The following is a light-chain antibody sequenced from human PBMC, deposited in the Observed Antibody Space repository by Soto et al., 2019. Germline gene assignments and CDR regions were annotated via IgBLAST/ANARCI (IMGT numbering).Light chain of an antibody. J-gene: IGKJ5*01. V-gene: IGKV3-20*01. CDR1: QSVTSNY. Sequence: EFVLTQSPDTLSLLPGETATLSCRASQSVTSNYLAWYHQKPGQAPRLLIYAASRRATGIPDRFSGSGSGTDFSLTVSRLEPEDFGMFFCQKYGDSAPVTFGHGTRLEIE. CDR3: QKYGDSAPVT. CDR2: AAS.